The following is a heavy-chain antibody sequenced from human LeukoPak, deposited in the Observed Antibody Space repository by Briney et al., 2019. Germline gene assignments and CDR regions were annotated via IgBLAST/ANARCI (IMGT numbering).Heavy chain of an antibody. J-gene: IGHJ6*03. CDR2: INWNGGST. CDR1: GFTFDDYG. D-gene: IGHD5-24*01. Sequence: GGSLRLSCAASGFTFDDYGMSWVRQAPGKGLEWVSGINWNGGSTGYADSVKGRFTISRDNAKNSLYLQMNSLRAEDTALYYCARSGRRDGYNNSYYYYMDVWGKGTTVTVSS. CDR3: ARSGRRDGYNNSYYYYMDV. V-gene: IGHV3-20*04.